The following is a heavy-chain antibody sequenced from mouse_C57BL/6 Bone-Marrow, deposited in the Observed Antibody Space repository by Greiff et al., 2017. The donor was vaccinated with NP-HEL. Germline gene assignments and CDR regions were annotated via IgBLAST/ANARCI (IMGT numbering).Heavy chain of an antibody. Sequence: VQLKQSGPELVKPGDSVKISCKASGYSFTGYFMNWVMQSHGKNLEWIGRINPYNGDTFYNQKFKGKATLTVDKSSSTAHMELRSLTSEDSAVYYCARAYYYGSSYRYWYFDVWGTGTTVTVSS. CDR1: GYSFTGYF. D-gene: IGHD1-1*01. J-gene: IGHJ1*03. CDR3: ARAYYYGSSYRYWYFDV. V-gene: IGHV1-20*01. CDR2: INPYNGDT.